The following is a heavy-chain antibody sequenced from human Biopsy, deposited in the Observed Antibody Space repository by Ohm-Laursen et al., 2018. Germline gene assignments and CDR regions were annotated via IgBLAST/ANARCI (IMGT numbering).Heavy chain of an antibody. Sequence: GSLRLSCAASGFTVYNNYMTWVRQAPGKGLEWISFISHSSGPTNYADSVRGRFTISRDNTKNALYLQMNSLRDEDTAFYYCVRLEAGLFDAFDIWGHGTTVTVSS. D-gene: IGHD6-19*01. J-gene: IGHJ3*02. CDR3: VRLEAGLFDAFDI. CDR1: GFTVYNNY. V-gene: IGHV3-11*06. CDR2: ISHSSGPT.